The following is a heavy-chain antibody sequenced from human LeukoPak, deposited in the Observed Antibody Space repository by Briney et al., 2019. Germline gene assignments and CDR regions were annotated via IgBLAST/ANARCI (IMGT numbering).Heavy chain of an antibody. D-gene: IGHD1-26*01. V-gene: IGHV4-59*08. Sequence: SETLSLTCTVSGGSLSSYYWSWIRQPPGQGLEWIGYIYYSRSTNYNPSLKSRVTISVDTSKNQFSLKLSSVTAADTAVYYCASYPVSGSYYDYWGQGTLVTVSS. CDR1: GGSLSSYY. CDR3: ASYPVSGSYYDY. CDR2: IYYSRST. J-gene: IGHJ4*02.